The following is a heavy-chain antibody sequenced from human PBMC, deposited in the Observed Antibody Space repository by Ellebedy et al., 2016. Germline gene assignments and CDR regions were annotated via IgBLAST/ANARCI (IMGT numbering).Heavy chain of an antibody. V-gene: IGHV1-2*02. CDR1: GYTFTGYY. Sequence: ASVKVSCXASGYTFTGYYMHWVRQAPGQGLEWMGWINPNSGGTIYAQKFQGRVTMTRDTSISTAYMELSRLRSDDTAVYYCARDRYRGSLMWLVQGYYYYYMDVWGKGTTVTVSS. D-gene: IGHD6-19*01. CDR2: INPNSGGT. J-gene: IGHJ6*03. CDR3: ARDRYRGSLMWLVQGYYYYYMDV.